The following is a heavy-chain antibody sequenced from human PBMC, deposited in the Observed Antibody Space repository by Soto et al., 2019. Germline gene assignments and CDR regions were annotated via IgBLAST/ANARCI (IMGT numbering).Heavy chain of an antibody. J-gene: IGHJ2*01. Sequence: QVQLVESGGGVVQPGRSLRLSCAVSGFTFSNYAMHWVRQAPGKGLEWVAIVSHDGNNQYYADSAQGRFTISRDNSENNLYLQMNSLRAEDTVVCHCARDGATQMWRPWYFDLWGRGTLVTVSS. CDR1: GFTFSNYA. V-gene: IGHV3-30-3*01. CDR3: ARDGATQMWRPWYFDL. CDR2: VSHDGNNQ. D-gene: IGHD2-21*01.